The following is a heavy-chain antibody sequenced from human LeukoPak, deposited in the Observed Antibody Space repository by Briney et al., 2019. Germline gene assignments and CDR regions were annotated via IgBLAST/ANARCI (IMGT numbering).Heavy chain of an antibody. CDR1: GFTFRGYA. V-gene: IGHV3-23*01. Sequence: GGSLRLSCAASGFTFRGYAMSWVRQAPRKGLEWVAAISGSIINTYYADPVKGRFAISRDNSKNTLYMQMNSLRDEDTAVYSSAEEVRIVVVSAAGGFDAWGQGTLVTVSS. CDR3: AEEVRIVVVSAAGGFDA. J-gene: IGHJ5*02. D-gene: IGHD2-2*01. CDR2: ISGSIINT.